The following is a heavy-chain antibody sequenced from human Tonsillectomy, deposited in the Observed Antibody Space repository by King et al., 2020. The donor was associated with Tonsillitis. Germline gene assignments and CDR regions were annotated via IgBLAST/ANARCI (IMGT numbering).Heavy chain of an antibody. CDR2: IYSGGST. J-gene: IGHJ4*02. CDR3: AREGTYDSSGQGGY. V-gene: IGHV3-66*01. CDR1: GFTVSSNY. D-gene: IGHD3-22*01. Sequence: VQLVESGGGLVQPGGSLRLSCAASGFTVSSNYMSWVRQAPGKGLEWVSVIYSGGSTYYADSVKGRFTISRDNSKNTLYLQMNSLRAEDTAVYYCAREGTYDSSGQGGYWGQGTRVTVSS.